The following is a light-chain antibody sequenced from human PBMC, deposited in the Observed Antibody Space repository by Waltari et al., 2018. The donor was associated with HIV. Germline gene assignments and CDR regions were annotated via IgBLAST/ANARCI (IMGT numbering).Light chain of an antibody. J-gene: IGLJ3*02. CDR2: GNS. CDR1: SSNSGAGYD. CDR3: AAWDDSLGGVV. Sequence: QSVLTQPHSVSGAPGQRVTISCTGSSSNSGAGYDGHWYQQLQGAAPKLPIHGNSNRPSGVPDRFSGSKSGTSASLAITGLQAEDEADYYCAAWDDSLGGVVFGGGTKLTVL. V-gene: IGLV1-40*01.